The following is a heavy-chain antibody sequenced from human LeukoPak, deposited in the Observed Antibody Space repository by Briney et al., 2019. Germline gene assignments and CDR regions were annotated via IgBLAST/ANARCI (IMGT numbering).Heavy chain of an antibody. CDR1: GGSISSYY. V-gene: IGHV4-59*01. D-gene: IGHD3-10*01. Sequence: SETLSLTCTVSGGSISSYYWSLIRQPPGKGLEWIGYIYYSGSTNYNPSLKSRVTISVDTSKNQFSLKLSSVTAADTAVYYCARADYGSGSYEVRSTRFDPWGQGTLVTVSS. CDR2: IYYSGST. J-gene: IGHJ5*02. CDR3: ARADYGSGSYEVRSTRFDP.